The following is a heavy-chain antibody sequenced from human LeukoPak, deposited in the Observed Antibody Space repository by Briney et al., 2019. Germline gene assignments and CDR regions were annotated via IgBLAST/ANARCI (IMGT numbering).Heavy chain of an antibody. CDR2: ISWDGGST. D-gene: IGHD1-26*01. CDR1: GFTFDDYA. J-gene: IGHJ4*02. V-gene: IGHV3-43D*04. Sequence: GGSLRLSCAASGFTFDDYAMHWVRQAPGKGLEWVSLISWDGGSTYYADSVKGRFTISRDNSKNSLYLQMNSLRAEDTALYYCAKDHQLSGNYLFDYWGQGTLVTVSS. CDR3: AKDHQLSGNYLFDY.